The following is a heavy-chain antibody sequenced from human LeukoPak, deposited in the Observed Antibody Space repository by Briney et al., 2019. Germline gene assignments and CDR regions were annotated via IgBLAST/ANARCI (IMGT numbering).Heavy chain of an antibody. Sequence: GAAVKVSCKASGYTFTSYAMHWVRQAPGQRLEWMGWINAGNGNTKYSQKFQGRVTITRDTSASTAYMELSSLRSEDTAVYYCARLSGSYSAFDIWGQGTMVTVSS. CDR1: GYTFTSYA. J-gene: IGHJ3*02. V-gene: IGHV1-3*01. CDR2: INAGNGNT. CDR3: ARLSGSYSAFDI. D-gene: IGHD1-26*01.